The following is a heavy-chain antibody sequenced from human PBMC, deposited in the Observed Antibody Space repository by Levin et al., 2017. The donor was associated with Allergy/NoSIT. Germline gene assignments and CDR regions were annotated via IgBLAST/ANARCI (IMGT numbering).Heavy chain of an antibody. V-gene: IGHV4-34*01. D-gene: IGHD3-3*01. Sequence: SQTLSLTCAVYGGSFSGYYWSWIRQSPGKGLEWIGEINHSGSTNYNPSLKSRVTISVDTSKNQFSLKLSSVTAADTAVYYCARVSFLWSGYYTASRPIYNWFDPWGQGTLVTVSS. J-gene: IGHJ5*02. CDR2: INHSGST. CDR1: GGSFSGYY. CDR3: ARVSFLWSGYYTASRPIYNWFDP.